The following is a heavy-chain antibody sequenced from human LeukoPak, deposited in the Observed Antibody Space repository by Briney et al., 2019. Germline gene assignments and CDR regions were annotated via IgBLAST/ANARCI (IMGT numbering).Heavy chain of an antibody. J-gene: IGHJ4*02. CDR2: IRSKAYGGTI. CDR1: GFTFSSYA. CDR3: TRGRMDLDY. Sequence: PGGSLRLSCAASGFTFSSYAMSWFRQAPGKGLEWVGFIRSKAYGGTIEYAASVKGRFTFSRDDSKSIAYLQMNSLKTEDTAVYYCTRGRMDLDYWGQGTLVTVSS. D-gene: IGHD2-2*03. V-gene: IGHV3-49*03.